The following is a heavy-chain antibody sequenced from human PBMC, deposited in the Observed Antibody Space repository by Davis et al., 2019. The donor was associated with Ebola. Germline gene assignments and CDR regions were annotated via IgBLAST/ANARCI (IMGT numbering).Heavy chain of an antibody. CDR2: ISSSGNTV. Sequence: PGGSLRLSCAASGFTFSDYYMSWFRQAPGKGLEWVSYISSSGNTVYYAHSVKGRFTISRDNAKNSLYLQMNSLRAEDTALYYCAKDRGYCSSTSCYRGMDVWGQGTTVTVSS. CDR1: GFTFSDYY. J-gene: IGHJ6*02. D-gene: IGHD2-2*01. V-gene: IGHV3-11*01. CDR3: AKDRGYCSSTSCYRGMDV.